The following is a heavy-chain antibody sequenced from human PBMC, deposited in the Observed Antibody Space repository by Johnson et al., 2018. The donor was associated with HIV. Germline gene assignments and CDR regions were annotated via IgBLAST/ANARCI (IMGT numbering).Heavy chain of an antibody. CDR2: ISGSDTNT. CDR3: TTGSCIDGVCYAFDV. J-gene: IGHJ3*01. CDR1: GFTFSSYA. D-gene: IGHD2-8*01. V-gene: IGHV3-23*04. Sequence: VQLVESGGGLVQPGGSLRLSCAASGFTFSSYAMSWVRQAPGKGLEWVSAISGSDTNTDYAAPVKGRFAISRDDSKNTVYLQMNSLKAEDTAVYYCTTGSCIDGVCYAFDVWGQGTMVTVSS.